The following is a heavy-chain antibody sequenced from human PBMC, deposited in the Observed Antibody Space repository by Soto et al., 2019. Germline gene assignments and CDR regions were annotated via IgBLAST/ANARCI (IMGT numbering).Heavy chain of an antibody. CDR2: ITTAGDT. J-gene: IGHJ6*02. CDR1: GLTFSTYA. CDR3: ARELHGGSYGMDV. Sequence: EVQLVESGGGLVQPGGSLRLSCEASGLTFSTYARHGVRQVTGKGLEWVSGITTAGDTYYPGSVKGRFAISREKAKNSLYLQMNSLSAGDTAVYYCARELHGGSYGMDVWGQGTTVTVSS. V-gene: IGHV3-13*01.